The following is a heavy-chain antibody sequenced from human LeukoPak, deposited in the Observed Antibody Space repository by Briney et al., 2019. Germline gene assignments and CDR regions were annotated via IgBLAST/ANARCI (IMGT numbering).Heavy chain of an antibody. Sequence: GGSLRLSCAASGFTFSRYWMSWVRQAPGKGLEWVANIKHDGSEKYYVDSVKGRFTISRDNAENSLYLQMNSLRVEDTAVYYCAGSNWNIFDYWGQGTLVTVSS. CDR2: IKHDGSEK. D-gene: IGHD1/OR15-1a*01. CDR3: AGSNWNIFDY. V-gene: IGHV3-7*05. CDR1: GFTFSRYW. J-gene: IGHJ4*02.